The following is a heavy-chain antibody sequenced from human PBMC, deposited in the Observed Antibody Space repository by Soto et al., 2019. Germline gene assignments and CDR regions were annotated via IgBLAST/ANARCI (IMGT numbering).Heavy chain of an antibody. CDR3: ALYSGKYSGLGPS. Sequence: ASVKVSCKASGYTFTTFGITWVRQAPGQGLEWMGWIAPYNDVTNYAQNLQDRFTMTTDTSTSTAYMELSSLRSEDTAVFYCALYSGKYSGLGPSWGQGTLVTVSS. D-gene: IGHD1-26*01. V-gene: IGHV1-18*01. CDR1: GYTFTTFG. CDR2: IAPYNDVT. J-gene: IGHJ5*02.